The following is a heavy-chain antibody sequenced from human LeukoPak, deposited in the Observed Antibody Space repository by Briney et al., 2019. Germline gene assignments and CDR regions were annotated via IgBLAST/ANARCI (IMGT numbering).Heavy chain of an antibody. CDR2: ITSSSSTI. D-gene: IGHD2-2*01. Sequence: QPGGSLRLSCAASGSTFSSYSMNWVRQAPGKGLEWVSYITSSSSTIFYADSVKGRFTISRDNAKNSLYLQMNSLRAEDTAVYYCAREVGCSSTSCSDYWGQGTLVTVSS. CDR1: GSTFSSYS. J-gene: IGHJ4*02. V-gene: IGHV3-48*01. CDR3: AREVGCSSTSCSDY.